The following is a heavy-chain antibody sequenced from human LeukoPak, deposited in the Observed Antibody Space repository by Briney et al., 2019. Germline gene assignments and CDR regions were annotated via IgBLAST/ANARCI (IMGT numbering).Heavy chain of an antibody. D-gene: IGHD6-19*01. V-gene: IGHV3-11*04. CDR2: ISSSGSTI. CDR3: ARGFAGYSSGWLDFDY. J-gene: IGHJ4*02. Sequence: MAGGSLRLSCAASGFTFSDYYMSWIRQAPGKGLEWVSYISSSGSTIYYADSVKGRFTISRDNAKNSLYLQMNSLRAEDTAVYYCARGFAGYSSGWLDFDYWGQGTLVTVSS. CDR1: GFTFSDYY.